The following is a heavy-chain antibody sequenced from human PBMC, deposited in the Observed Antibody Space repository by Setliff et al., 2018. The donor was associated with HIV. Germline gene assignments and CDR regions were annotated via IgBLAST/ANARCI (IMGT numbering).Heavy chain of an antibody. CDR3: ARYRRFADYIDV. CDR2: IYAGGST. CDR1: GGSINSGSYY. D-gene: IGHD1-26*01. J-gene: IGHJ6*03. V-gene: IGHV4-61*09. Sequence: SETLSLTCTVSGGSINSGSYYWNWIRQPAGKGLEWIGHIYAGGSTNYNPSLKSRVTMSVDTSKNQFSLKLNSVTAADTALYYCARYRRFADYIDVWGKGTTVTVSS.